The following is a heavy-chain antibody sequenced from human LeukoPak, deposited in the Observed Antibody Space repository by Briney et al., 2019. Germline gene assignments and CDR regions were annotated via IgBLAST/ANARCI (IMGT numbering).Heavy chain of an antibody. CDR2: ISAYNGNI. Sequence: ASVKVSCKASGYTFTSYGISWARQAPGQGLEWMGWISAYNGNINYAQKLQGRVTMTTDTSTSTAYMELRSLRSDDTAVYYCARGPLPWYDFWSGYYTNWFDPWGQGTLVTVSS. CDR1: GYTFTSYG. CDR3: ARGPLPWYDFWSGYYTNWFDP. V-gene: IGHV1-18*01. D-gene: IGHD3-3*01. J-gene: IGHJ5*02.